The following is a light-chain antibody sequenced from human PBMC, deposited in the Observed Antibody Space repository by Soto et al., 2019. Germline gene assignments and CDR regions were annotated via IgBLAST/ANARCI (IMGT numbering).Light chain of an antibody. J-gene: IGKJ4*01. CDR1: QDINKW. CDR3: QQANTFALT. CDR2: SAS. Sequence: DIQMTQSPSSVSASVGDRVTITCRASQDINKWLAWYQQKPGPAPKLLIYSASSLYTVVPSRFSGSGSGTDFTLTISSLQPEDFANYYCQQANTFALTFGGGTKVDI. V-gene: IGKV1-12*01.